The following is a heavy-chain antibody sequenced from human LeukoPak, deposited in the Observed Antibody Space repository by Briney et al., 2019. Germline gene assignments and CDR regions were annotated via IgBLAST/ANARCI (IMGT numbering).Heavy chain of an antibody. CDR2: ISSGGTYV. CDR1: GFTFKTYS. D-gene: IGHD1-26*01. V-gene: IGHV3-21*01. J-gene: IGHJ4*02. Sequence: GGSLRLSCVVSGFTFKTYSMNWVRQAPGKGLEWVSSISSGGTYVDYADSVKGRFTISRDNAKNSLYLQMNSLRAEDTAVYYCASFSVGAPDWGQGTLVTVSS. CDR3: ASFSVGAPD.